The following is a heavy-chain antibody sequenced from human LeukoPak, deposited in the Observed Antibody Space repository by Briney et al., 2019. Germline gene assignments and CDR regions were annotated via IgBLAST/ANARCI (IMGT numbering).Heavy chain of an antibody. V-gene: IGHV4-59*08. J-gene: IGHJ4*02. CDR1: GGSISSYY. Sequence: SETLSLTCTVSGGSISSYYWSWIRQPPGKGLEWIGYIYDSGSTNYNPSLKSRVTISVDTSKNQFSLKLSSVTAADTAVYYCARQRRGGFDYWGQGTLVTVSS. CDR2: IYDSGST. D-gene: IGHD3-10*01. CDR3: ARQRRGGFDY.